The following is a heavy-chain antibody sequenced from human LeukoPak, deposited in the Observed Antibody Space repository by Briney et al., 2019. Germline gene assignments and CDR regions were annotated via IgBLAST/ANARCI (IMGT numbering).Heavy chain of an antibody. Sequence: SETLSLTCTVSGGSISSYYWSWIRQPAGKGLEWIGRIYTSGSTNYNPSLKSRVTMSVDTSKNQFSLKLSSVTAADTAVYYCAREKAYCGGDCYSWGYYYYYYMDVWGKGTTVTISS. D-gene: IGHD2-21*02. CDR2: IYTSGST. V-gene: IGHV4-4*07. CDR1: GGSISSYY. CDR3: AREKAYCGGDCYSWGYYYYYYMDV. J-gene: IGHJ6*03.